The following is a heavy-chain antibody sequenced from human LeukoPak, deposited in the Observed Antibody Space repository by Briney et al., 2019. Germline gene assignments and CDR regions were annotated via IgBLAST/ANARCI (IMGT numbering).Heavy chain of an antibody. J-gene: IGHJ4*02. CDR1: GFTFDDYA. CDR2: ISWNSGSI. Sequence: GGSLRLSCAASGFTFDDYAMHWVRQAPGKGLEWVSGISWNSGSIDYADSVKGRFTISRDNAKNSLYLQMNSLRAEDMALYYCAKANDYYDSSGYYRLGGGFDYWGQGTLVTVSS. D-gene: IGHD3-22*01. CDR3: AKANDYYDSSGYYRLGGGFDY. V-gene: IGHV3-9*03.